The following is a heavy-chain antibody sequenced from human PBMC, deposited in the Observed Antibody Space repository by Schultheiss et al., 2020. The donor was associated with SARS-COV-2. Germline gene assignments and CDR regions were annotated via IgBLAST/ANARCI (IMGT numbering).Heavy chain of an antibody. Sequence: GGSLRLFCAASGFTFDDYAMHWVRQAPGKGLEWVSGISWNSGSIGYADSVKGRFTISRDNAKNSLYLQMNSLRAEDTAVYYCAREAAGINAFDIWGQGTMVTVSS. CDR1: GFTFDDYA. CDR3: AREAAGINAFDI. J-gene: IGHJ3*02. D-gene: IGHD6-13*01. V-gene: IGHV3-9*01. CDR2: ISWNSGSI.